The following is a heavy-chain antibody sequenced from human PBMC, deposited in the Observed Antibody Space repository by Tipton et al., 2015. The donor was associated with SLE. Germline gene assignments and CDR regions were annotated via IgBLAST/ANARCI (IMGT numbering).Heavy chain of an antibody. J-gene: IGHJ5*02. CDR3: GKFATSGIDP. CDR1: GFTFSYYE. Sequence: SLRLSCAASGFTFSYYEMNWVRQAPGKGLEWVSYISSSGSSIYYADSVKGRFTMSRDNAKNSLYLQMNSLRAEDTAVYYCGKFATSGIDPWGKGTLVTVSS. V-gene: IGHV3-48*03. CDR2: ISSSGSSI.